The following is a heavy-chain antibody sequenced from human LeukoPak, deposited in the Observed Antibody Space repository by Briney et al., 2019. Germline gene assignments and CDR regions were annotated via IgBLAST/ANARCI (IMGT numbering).Heavy chain of an antibody. V-gene: IGHV3-48*04. CDR1: GFSFSDYS. J-gene: IGHJ6*03. Sequence: GGSLRLSCVASGFSFSDYSMNWVRQAPGKGLEWISHISNTGDIIHYADSVEGRFTISRDNAKNSLYLQMNSLRAEDTAVYYCAKDATAAVGTVYMDVWGKGTTVTISS. CDR2: ISNTGDII. D-gene: IGHD6-13*01. CDR3: AKDATAAVGTVYMDV.